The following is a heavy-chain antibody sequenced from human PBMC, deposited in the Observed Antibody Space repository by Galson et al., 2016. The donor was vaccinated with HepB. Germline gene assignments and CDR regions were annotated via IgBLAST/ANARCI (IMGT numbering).Heavy chain of an antibody. D-gene: IGHD6-19*01. CDR3: VRGTVAGIDY. V-gene: IGHV4-38-2*01. Sequence: SETLSLTCAVSGFYISTGYYWGWIRQPPGKGLYWIGNIYHKGNTYYNTSLRSRVILSVDTPKNLFSLNLSSVTAADTAVYYCVRGTVAGIDYWGQGTLVTVSS. CDR2: IYHKGNT. CDR1: GFYISTGYY. J-gene: IGHJ4*02.